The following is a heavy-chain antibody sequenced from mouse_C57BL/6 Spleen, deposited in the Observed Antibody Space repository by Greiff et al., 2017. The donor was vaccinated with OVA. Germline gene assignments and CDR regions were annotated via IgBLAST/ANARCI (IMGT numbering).Heavy chain of an antibody. CDR3: TRDGGLTGDY. Sequence: VQLQQSGAELVRPGASVTLSCKASGYTFTDYEMHWVKQTPVHGLEWIGAIDPETGGTAYNQKFKGKAILTADKSSSTAYMELRSLTSEDSAVYYCTRDGGLTGDYWGQGTTLTVSS. CDR1: GYTFTDYE. D-gene: IGHD4-1*01. CDR2: IDPETGGT. J-gene: IGHJ2*01. V-gene: IGHV1-15*01.